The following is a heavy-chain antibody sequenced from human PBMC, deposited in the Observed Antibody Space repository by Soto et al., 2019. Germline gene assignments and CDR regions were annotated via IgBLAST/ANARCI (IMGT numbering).Heavy chain of an antibody. CDR2: FDPEDGET. CDR3: ATDTYCSAGSCYLGAFDI. Sequence: ASVKVSCKVSGYTLTELSMHWVRQAPGKGLEWMGGFDPEDGETIYAQKFQGRVTMTEDTSTDTAYMELSSLRSEDTAVYYCATDTYCSAGSCYLGAFDIWGQGTMVTVSS. D-gene: IGHD2-15*01. J-gene: IGHJ3*02. CDR1: GYTLTELS. V-gene: IGHV1-24*01.